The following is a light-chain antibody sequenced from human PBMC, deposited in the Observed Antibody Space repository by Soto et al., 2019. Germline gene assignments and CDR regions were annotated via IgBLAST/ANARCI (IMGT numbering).Light chain of an antibody. V-gene: IGKV2-30*01. CDR3: MQCTHLPRT. J-gene: IGKJ2*01. CDR1: QRLVYTDGNTY. Sequence: DVVMTQSPLSLPVTLGQPASISCRSSQRLVYTDGNTYFNWFQQSPGQSPRRLIYHVSNRDSGVPDRVSGSCAGTDFTLKSSRVDADEVGVYYCMQCTHLPRTFGQGTKLEIK. CDR2: HVS.